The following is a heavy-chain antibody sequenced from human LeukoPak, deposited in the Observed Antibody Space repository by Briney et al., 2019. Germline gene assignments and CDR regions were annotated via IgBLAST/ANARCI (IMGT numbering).Heavy chain of an antibody. J-gene: IGHJ4*02. D-gene: IGHD5-18*01. Sequence: GGSLRLSCAASGFTFSSYGMSWVRQAPGKGLEWVSAISGSGGSTYYADSVKGRFTISRDNSKNTLYLQMNSLRAEDTAVYYCAKDRETIQLWFRGTFDYWGQGTLVTVSS. V-gene: IGHV3-23*01. CDR2: ISGSGGST. CDR3: AKDRETIQLWFRGTFDY. CDR1: GFTFSSYG.